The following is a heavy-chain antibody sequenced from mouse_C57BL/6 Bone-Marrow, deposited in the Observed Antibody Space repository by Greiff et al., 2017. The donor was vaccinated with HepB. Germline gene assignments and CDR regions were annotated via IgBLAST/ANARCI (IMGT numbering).Heavy chain of an antibody. CDR1: GFSLSTSGMG. Sequence: QVTLKECGPGILQSSQTLSLTCSFSGFSLSTSGMGVSWIRQPSGKGLEWLAHIYWDDDKRYNPSLKSRLTISKDTSRNQVFLKITSVDTADTATYYCARRCYDYDWYFDVWGTGTTVTVSS. D-gene: IGHD2-4*01. CDR2: IYWDDDK. CDR3: ARRCYDYDWYFDV. J-gene: IGHJ1*03. V-gene: IGHV8-12*01.